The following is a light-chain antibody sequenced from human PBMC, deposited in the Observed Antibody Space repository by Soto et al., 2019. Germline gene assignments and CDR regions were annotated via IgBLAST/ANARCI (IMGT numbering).Light chain of an antibody. CDR1: QSVSNNY. J-gene: IGKJ1*01. Sequence: EIVLTQSPGTLSLSPGERATLSCRASQSVSNNYLAWYQQNPGQAPRLLIYGASNRATGTPDRFSGSGSGTDFTLTISRLEPEDFAVYHCQQYGSSGTFGQGTKVDIK. V-gene: IGKV3-20*01. CDR2: GAS. CDR3: QQYGSSGT.